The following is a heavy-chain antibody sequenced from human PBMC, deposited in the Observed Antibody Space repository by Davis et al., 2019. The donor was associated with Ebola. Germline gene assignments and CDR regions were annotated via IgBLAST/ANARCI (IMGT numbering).Heavy chain of an antibody. D-gene: IGHD3-3*02. J-gene: IGHJ4*02. Sequence: ASVKVSCKASGGTFASYGINWVRQAPGQGLEWMGWITAYNGYTKYAQNFEGRVTMTTDTSTNTVYMELRSLRSDDTAMFYCARDAPFLAAAALIARFDYWGQGTLVTVSS. CDR3: ARDAPFLAAAALIARFDY. CDR1: GGTFASYG. CDR2: ITAYNGYT. V-gene: IGHV1-18*01.